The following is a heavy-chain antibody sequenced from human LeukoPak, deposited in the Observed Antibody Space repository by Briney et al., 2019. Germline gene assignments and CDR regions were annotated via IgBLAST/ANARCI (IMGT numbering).Heavy chain of an antibody. D-gene: IGHD3-10*01. CDR1: GFSFRNYN. V-gene: IGHV3-21*06. J-gene: IGHJ4*02. CDR2: IGGSSDFI. CDR3: LRDESGSFFAY. Sequence: PGGSLRLSCAASGFSFRNYNMNWIRQAPGKGLEWVSSIGGSSDFIYYGDSVKGRFTISRDNAKNSVYLQMNSLRAEDTAVYYCLRDESGSFFAYWGQGTLVIVSS.